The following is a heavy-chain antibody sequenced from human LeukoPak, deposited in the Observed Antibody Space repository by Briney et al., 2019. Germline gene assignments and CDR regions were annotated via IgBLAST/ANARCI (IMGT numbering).Heavy chain of an antibody. J-gene: IGHJ4*02. CDR3: VVGGSPGY. D-gene: IGHD2-15*01. V-gene: IGHV3-74*01. CDR2: ISTDGYTT. CDR1: GLAFSAYK. Sequence: PGGSLRLSCAASGLAFSAYKMHWVRQAPRKGLVWVSRISTDGYTTDYADFVQGRFTASRGNTKNTWFLEMNSLRAEDTAVYYCVVGGSPGYWGQGTLVTVSS.